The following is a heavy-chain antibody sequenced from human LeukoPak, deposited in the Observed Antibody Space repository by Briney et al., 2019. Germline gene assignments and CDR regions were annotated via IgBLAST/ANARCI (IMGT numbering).Heavy chain of an antibody. Sequence: GGSLRLSCAASGFTFSSYWMSWVRQAPGKGLEWVANIKQDGSEKYYVDSVKGRFTISRDNAKNSLYLQMNSLRAEDTAAYYCASPNYYDSSGPLWGQGTLVTVSS. CDR3: ASPNYYDSSGPL. CDR2: IKQDGSEK. J-gene: IGHJ4*02. D-gene: IGHD3-22*01. V-gene: IGHV3-7*01. CDR1: GFTFSSYW.